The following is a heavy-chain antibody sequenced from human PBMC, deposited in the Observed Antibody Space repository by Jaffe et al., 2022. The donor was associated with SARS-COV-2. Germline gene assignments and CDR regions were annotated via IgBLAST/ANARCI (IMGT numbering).Heavy chain of an antibody. D-gene: IGHD6-19*01. V-gene: IGHV3-13*01. CDR1: GFTFSSYD. CDR3: ARGHSSGWYAPPVGYFDL. J-gene: IGHJ2*01. CDR2: IGTAGDT. Sequence: EVQLVESGGGLVQPGGSLRLSCAASGFTFSSYDMHWVRQATGKGLEWVSAIGTAGDTYYPGSVKGRFTISRENAKNSLYLQMNSLRAGDTAVYYCARGHSSGWYAPPVGYFDLWGRGTLVTVSS.